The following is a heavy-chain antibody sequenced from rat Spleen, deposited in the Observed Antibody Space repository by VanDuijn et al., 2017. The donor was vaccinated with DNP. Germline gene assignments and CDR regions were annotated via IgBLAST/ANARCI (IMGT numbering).Heavy chain of an antibody. V-gene: IGHV2-15*01. J-gene: IGHJ3*01. Sequence: QVQLMETGPGLVQPSRTLSLTSPVSGFPPTRLGVSWVRQPPGKGLEWIAAIWGGGSTDYNSTLKSRLSISRDTSKSRVFLKMNSLQTEDTAIDFWAGEYYSSSCVDWGQGTLVTVSS. CDR1: GFPPTRLG. D-gene: IGHD1-2*01. CDR3: AGEYYSSSCVD. CDR2: IWGGGST.